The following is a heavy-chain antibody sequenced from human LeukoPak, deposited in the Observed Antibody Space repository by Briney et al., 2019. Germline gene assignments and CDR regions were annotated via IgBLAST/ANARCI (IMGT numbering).Heavy chain of an antibody. D-gene: IGHD6-19*01. CDR2: ISISANT. J-gene: IGHJ4*02. Sequence: GGSLTLSCAASGFTFSGYAMNWVRQAPGKGLEWVSTISISANTHYADSVKGRFTISRDNSKSTLYLQMNSLRAEDTAIYYCAKDHDSTGLFQDRDYWGQGTQVTISS. CDR1: GFTFSGYA. CDR3: AKDHDSTGLFQDRDY. V-gene: IGHV3-23*01.